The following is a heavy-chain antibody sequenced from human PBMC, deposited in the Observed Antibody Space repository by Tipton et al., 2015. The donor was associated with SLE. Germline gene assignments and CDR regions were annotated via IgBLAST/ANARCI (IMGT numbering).Heavy chain of an antibody. V-gene: IGHV1-18*01. CDR3: ARDSGSYHYYGMDV. D-gene: IGHD1-26*01. Sequence: QVQLVQSGAEVKKPGASVKVSCKASGYTFTSYGISWVRQAPGQGLEWMGWISAYNGNTNYAQKLQGRVTMTTDTSTSTAYMELRSRRSGDAAVYYCARDSGSYHYYGMDVWGQGTTVTVSS. CDR1: GYTFTSYG. CDR2: ISAYNGNT. J-gene: IGHJ6*02.